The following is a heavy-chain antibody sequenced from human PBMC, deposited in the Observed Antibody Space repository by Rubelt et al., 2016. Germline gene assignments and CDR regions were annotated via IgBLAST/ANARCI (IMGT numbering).Heavy chain of an antibody. J-gene: IGHJ6*02. V-gene: IGHV3-23*01. CDR3: AGVSRFANYYYGMDV. Sequence: VASGLTFANYAMSWVRQAPGKGLEWVSGISDGGESTYYADSVKGRFTISRDNSKNTLYLQMDCLRAEDTAVYYCAGVSRFANYYYGMDVWGQGTTVTVSS. CDR2: ISDGGEST. CDR1: GLTFANYA. D-gene: IGHD2-21*01.